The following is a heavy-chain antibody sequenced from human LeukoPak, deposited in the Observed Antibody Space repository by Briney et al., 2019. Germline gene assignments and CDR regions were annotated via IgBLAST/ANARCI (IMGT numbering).Heavy chain of an antibody. V-gene: IGHV1-46*01. CDR2: INPSGTGT. Sequence: ASVKVSCKASGYTITNNWMHWVRQAPGQGLEWMGVINPSGTGTSYGQKFQGRITMSRDTSTSTVYMELSSLRSEDTAFYYCATDHSMADTAWWFDPWGQGTLVTVSS. CDR3: ATDHSMADTAWWFDP. CDR1: GYTITNNW. J-gene: IGHJ5*02. D-gene: IGHD5-24*01.